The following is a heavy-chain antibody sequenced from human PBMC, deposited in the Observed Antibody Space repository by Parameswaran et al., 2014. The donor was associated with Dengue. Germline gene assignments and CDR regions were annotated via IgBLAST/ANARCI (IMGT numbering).Heavy chain of an antibody. Sequence: GLEWIGYIYYSGSTYYNPSLKSRVTISVDTSKNQFSLKLSSVTAADTAVYYCARDGKLGDAFDIWGQGTMVTVSS. J-gene: IGHJ3*02. D-gene: IGHD1-26*01. CDR2: IYYSGST. V-gene: IGHV4-31*02. CDR3: ARDGKLGDAFDI.